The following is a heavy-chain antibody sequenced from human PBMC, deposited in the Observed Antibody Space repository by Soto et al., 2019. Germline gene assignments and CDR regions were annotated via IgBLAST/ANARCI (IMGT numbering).Heavy chain of an antibody. V-gene: IGHV1-2*02. CDR1: GYTFSKYY. CDR2: INPKSGGT. CDR3: AKNLLVTMPDGFDV. D-gene: IGHD3-10*01. Sequence: ASVKVSCKASGYTFSKYYMHWVRQAPGQGLEWMGWINPKSGGTNIAQEFQGRVTMTRDTSISTAYMDLSRLISDDTAVYYCAKNLLVTMPDGFDVWGQGTMVTVSS. J-gene: IGHJ3*01.